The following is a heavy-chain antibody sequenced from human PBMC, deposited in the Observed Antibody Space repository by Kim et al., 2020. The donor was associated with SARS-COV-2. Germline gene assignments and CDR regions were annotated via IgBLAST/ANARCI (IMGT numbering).Heavy chain of an antibody. CDR3: AKSFSGSYFGYDY. V-gene: IGHV3-30*18. D-gene: IGHD1-26*01. J-gene: IGHJ4*02. CDR1: GFTFNTYG. CDR2: ISYDGSNK. Sequence: GGSRRREWVDSGFTFNTYGMHWVRQAPGKGLEWVAVISYDGSNKYYADSVKGRFTISRDNSKNTLYLQMNSLRIEDTAVYYCAKSFSGSYFGYDYWGQGTLVTVSS.